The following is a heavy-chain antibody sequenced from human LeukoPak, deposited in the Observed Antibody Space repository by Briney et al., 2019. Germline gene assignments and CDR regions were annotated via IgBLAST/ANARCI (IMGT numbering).Heavy chain of an antibody. J-gene: IGHJ4*02. CDR3: ARDDVVVPAAIRVRGAFDI. CDR1: GGTFSSYA. D-gene: IGHD2-2*02. Sequence: ASVKVSCKASGGTFSSYAISWVRQAPGQGLEWMGGIIPIFGTANYAQKFQGRVTITADESTSTAYMELSSLRSEDTAVYYCARDDVVVPAAIRVRGAFDIWGQGTLVTVSS. V-gene: IGHV1-69*13. CDR2: IIPIFGTA.